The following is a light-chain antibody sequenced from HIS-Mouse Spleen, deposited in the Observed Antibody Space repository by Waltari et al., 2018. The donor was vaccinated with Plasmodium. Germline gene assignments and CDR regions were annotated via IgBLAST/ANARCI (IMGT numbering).Light chain of an antibody. CDR3: SSYTSSSTLRV. V-gene: IGLV2-14*01. CDR2: EVN. J-gene: IGLJ3*02. CDR1: SSDVGGYNY. Sequence: QSALTQPASVSGSPGQSITIPCTGTSSDVGGYNYVSWYQQHPGKAPKLMIYEVNNRPSGVSNRFSGSKSGNTASLTISGLQAEDEADYYCSSYTSSSTLRVFGGGTKLTVL.